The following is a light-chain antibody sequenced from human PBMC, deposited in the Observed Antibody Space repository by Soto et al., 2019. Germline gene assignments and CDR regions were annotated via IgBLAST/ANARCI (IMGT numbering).Light chain of an antibody. Sequence: DVVITHSPLSLPVTLGQPASISCRSSESLVYDDGNTYLHWFHQRPGQSPRRLIYKVSNRGSGVSDRFSGSGSGSNFTLKISRVEAEDLAVYYCMQGTHWPPTLGQGTKVDIK. CDR1: ESLVYDDGNTY. V-gene: IGKV2-30*01. CDR2: KVS. CDR3: MQGTHWPPT. J-gene: IGKJ1*01.